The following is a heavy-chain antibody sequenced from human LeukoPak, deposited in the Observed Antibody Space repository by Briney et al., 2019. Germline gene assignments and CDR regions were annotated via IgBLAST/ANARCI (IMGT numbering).Heavy chain of an antibody. V-gene: IGHV1-18*01. J-gene: IGHJ4*02. Sequence: ASVKVSCKASGYTFTSYGISWVRQAPGQGLEWMGWISAYNGNTNYAQKLQGRVTMTTDTSTSTAYMELRSLRSDDTAVYYCARGEEYCSDGSCYDEYYFDYWGQGTLVTVSS. CDR3: ARGEEYCSDGSCYDEYYFDY. CDR2: ISAYNGNT. D-gene: IGHD2-15*01. CDR1: GYTFTSYG.